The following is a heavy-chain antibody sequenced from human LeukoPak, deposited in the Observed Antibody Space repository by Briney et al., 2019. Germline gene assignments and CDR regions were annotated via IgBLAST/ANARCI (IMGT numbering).Heavy chain of an antibody. CDR2: INWNGGST. CDR1: GFTFDDYG. CDR3: ARVYDSSGYYYGSLDP. J-gene: IGHJ5*02. V-gene: IGHV3-20*01. D-gene: IGHD3-22*01. Sequence: GGSLRLSCAASGFTFDDYGMSWVRQAPGKGLELVSGINWNGGSTGYADSVKGRFTISRDNAKISLYLQMNSLRAEDTALYHCARVYDSSGYYYGSLDPWGQGTLVTVSS.